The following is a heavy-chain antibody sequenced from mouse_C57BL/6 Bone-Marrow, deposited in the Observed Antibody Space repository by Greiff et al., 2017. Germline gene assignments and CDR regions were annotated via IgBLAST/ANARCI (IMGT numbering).Heavy chain of an antibody. CDR2: ISGGGGNT. V-gene: IGHV5-9*01. D-gene: IGHD1-1*01. CDR1: GFTFSSYT. CDR3: SRQVTTVLATKYFDV. Sequence: EVKLVESGGGLVKPGGSLKLSCAASGFTFSSYTMSWVRQTPEKRLQRVAAISGGGGNTYYPDSVKGRFTISRDNDKNILYLQMSSLRSEDTALXYCSRQVTTVLATKYFDVWGTGTTVTVSS. J-gene: IGHJ1*03.